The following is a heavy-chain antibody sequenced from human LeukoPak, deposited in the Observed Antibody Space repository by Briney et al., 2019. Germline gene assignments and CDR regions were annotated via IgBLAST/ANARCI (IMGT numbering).Heavy chain of an antibody. CDR1: GDSINISY. CDR2: IRYRGKT. D-gene: IGHD6-13*01. CDR3: ARHEGAAGPFDY. Sequence: SETLSLTCTVSGDSINISYVSWIRQPPGKGLEWTGSIRYRGKTNSNPSLKSRVTISVDTSKNQFSLKLTSVTAADTAVYYCARHEGAAGPFDYWGRGTLVSVSS. V-gene: IGHV4-59*08. J-gene: IGHJ4*02.